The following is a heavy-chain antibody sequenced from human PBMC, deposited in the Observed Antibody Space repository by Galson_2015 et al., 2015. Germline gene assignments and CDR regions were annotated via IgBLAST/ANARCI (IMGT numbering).Heavy chain of an antibody. CDR2: IYYSGST. J-gene: IGHJ4*02. Sequence: ETLSLTCTVSGGSISSYYWSWIRQPPGKGLEWIGYIYYSGSTNYNPSLKSRVTISVDTSKNQFSLKLSSVTAADTAVYYCARWFGDDNSGPDYWGQGTLVTVSS. CDR1: GGSISSYY. V-gene: IGHV4-59*01. CDR3: ARWFGDDNSGPDY. D-gene: IGHD6-19*01.